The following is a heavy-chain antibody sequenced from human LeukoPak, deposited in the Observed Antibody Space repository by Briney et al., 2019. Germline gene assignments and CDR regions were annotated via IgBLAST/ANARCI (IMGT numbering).Heavy chain of an antibody. J-gene: IGHJ4*02. CDR2: INHSGST. V-gene: IGHV4-34*01. Sequence: SETLSLTCTVSGGSISSYYWSWIRQPPGKGLEWIGEINHSGSTNYNPSLKSRVTMSVDTSKNQFSLKLSSVTAADTAVYYCARGYCSSTSCYPSVYWGQGTLVTVSS. CDR1: GGSISSYY. D-gene: IGHD2-2*01. CDR3: ARGYCSSTSCYPSVY.